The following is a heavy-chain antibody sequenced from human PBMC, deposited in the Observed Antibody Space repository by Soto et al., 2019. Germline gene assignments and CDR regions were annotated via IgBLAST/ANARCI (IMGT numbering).Heavy chain of an antibody. CDR1: GGSFSGYY. V-gene: IGHV4-34*01. Sequence: SETLSLTCAVYGGSFSGYYWSWIRQPPGKGLEWIGEINHSGSTNYNPSLKSRVTISVDTSKNQFSLKLSSVTAADTAVYYCASSSDIVATIWGQGTLVTVSS. CDR2: INHSGST. CDR3: ASSSDIVATI. J-gene: IGHJ4*02. D-gene: IGHD5-12*01.